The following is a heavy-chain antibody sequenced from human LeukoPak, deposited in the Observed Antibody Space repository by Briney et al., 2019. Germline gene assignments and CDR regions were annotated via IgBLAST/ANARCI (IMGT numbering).Heavy chain of an antibody. V-gene: IGHV3-23*01. CDR1: GFTFRSHA. Sequence: PGGSLRLSCVGSGFTFRSHAMSWVRQAPEKGLEFVSGIYENGGTTYYADSVKGRFTISRDNSKNTLYLQMNSLRAEDTAVYYCARGEDSSSWYGYWGQGTLVTVSS. CDR2: IYENGGTT. D-gene: IGHD6-13*01. CDR3: ARGEDSSSWYGY. J-gene: IGHJ4*02.